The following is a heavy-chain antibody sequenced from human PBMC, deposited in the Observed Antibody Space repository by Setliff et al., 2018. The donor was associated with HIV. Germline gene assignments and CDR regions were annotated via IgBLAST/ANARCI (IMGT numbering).Heavy chain of an antibody. CDR2: IYWKDDK. V-gene: IGHV2-5*01. D-gene: IGHD3-9*01. Sequence: ESGPTLVNPTQTLTLTCTLSGLSLNISDVGVGWLRQPPGKALEWLALIYWKDDKRYSPSLKSRVTVTKDTAKNQVVLTMTNMDPADTATYFCAHSPDTWYFGEYFRHWGQGTLVTVST. CDR3: AHSPDTWYFGEYFRH. J-gene: IGHJ1*01. CDR1: GLSLNISDVG.